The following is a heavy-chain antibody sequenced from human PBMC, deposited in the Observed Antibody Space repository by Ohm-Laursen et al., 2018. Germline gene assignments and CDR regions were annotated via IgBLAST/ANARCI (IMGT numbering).Heavy chain of an antibody. CDR2: IWYDGSNK. CDR3: AKGSYDWDKDAFDI. Sequence: SLRLSCAASGFTFSSYGMHWVRQAPGKGLEWVAVIWYDGSNKYYADSVKGRFAISRDNSKNTLYLQMNSLRAEDTAVYYCAKGSYDWDKDAFDIWGQGTMVTVSS. D-gene: IGHD5-12*01. CDR1: GFTFSSYG. V-gene: IGHV3-33*06. J-gene: IGHJ3*02.